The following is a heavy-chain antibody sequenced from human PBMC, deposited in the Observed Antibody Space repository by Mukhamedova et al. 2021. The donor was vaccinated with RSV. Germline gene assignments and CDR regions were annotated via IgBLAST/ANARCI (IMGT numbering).Heavy chain of an antibody. Sequence: TVSSNYMSWVRQAPGKGLEWVSVIYSDGSTYYADSVRSRFTISRDNSKNTLYLQMNSLRAEDTAVYYCARAPGYNWNYFDYWGQGT. CDR2: IYSDGST. CDR1: TVSSNY. CDR3: ARAPGYNWNYFDY. V-gene: IGHV3-53*01. J-gene: IGHJ4*02. D-gene: IGHD1-20*01.